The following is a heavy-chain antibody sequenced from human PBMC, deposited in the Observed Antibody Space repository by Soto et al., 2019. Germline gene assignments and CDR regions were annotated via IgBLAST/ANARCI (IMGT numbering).Heavy chain of an antibody. CDR2: IYHSVST. Sequence: PSETLSLTCTVSGYSISSGYYWRWIRQPPGKWLEWIGSIYHSVSTYYNPSLKSRVTISVDTSKNQFSLKLSSVTAADSAVYYCARCALADTAMLMMDYWGQGTLVTVSS. V-gene: IGHV4-38-2*02. J-gene: IGHJ4*02. CDR1: GYSISSGYY. CDR3: ARCALADTAMLMMDY. D-gene: IGHD5-18*01.